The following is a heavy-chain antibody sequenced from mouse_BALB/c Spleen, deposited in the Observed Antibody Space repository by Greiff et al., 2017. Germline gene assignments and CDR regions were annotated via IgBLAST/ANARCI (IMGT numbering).Heavy chain of an antibody. Sequence: VQLQQSGPSLVKPSQTLSLTCSVTGDSITSGYWNWIRKFPGNKLEYMGYISYSGSTYYNPSLKSRISITRDTSKNQYYLQLNSVTTEDTATYYCARPFYYGYSWFAYWGQGTLVTVSA. V-gene: IGHV3-8*02. CDR2: ISYSGST. D-gene: IGHD1-2*01. CDR1: GDSITSGY. J-gene: IGHJ3*01. CDR3: ARPFYYGYSWFAY.